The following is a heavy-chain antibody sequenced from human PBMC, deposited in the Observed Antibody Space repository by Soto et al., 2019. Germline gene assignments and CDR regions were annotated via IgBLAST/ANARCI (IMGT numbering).Heavy chain of an antibody. Sequence: SETLSLTCTVSGGSISSGDYYWSWIRQPPGKGLEWIGYIYYSGSTYYNPSLKSRVTISVDTSKNQFSLKLSSVTAADTAVYYCARGGIAARADFDYWGQGQWSPSPQ. J-gene: IGHJ4*02. D-gene: IGHD6-6*01. V-gene: IGHV4-30-4*01. CDR3: ARGGIAARADFDY. CDR1: GGSISSGDYY. CDR2: IYYSGST.